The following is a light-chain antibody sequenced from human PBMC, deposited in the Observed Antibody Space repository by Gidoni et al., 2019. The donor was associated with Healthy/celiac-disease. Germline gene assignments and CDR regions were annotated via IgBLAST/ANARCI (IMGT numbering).Light chain of an antibody. Sequence: DIQMPQSPSSLSASVGDRVTITCRASQSISSHLNWYQQKPGKAPKLLIYAASSLQSGVPSRFSGSGSGTDFTLTISSLQPEDFATYYCQQSYSTPPVTFGGGTKVEIK. CDR1: QSISSH. V-gene: IGKV1-39*01. J-gene: IGKJ4*01. CDR2: AAS. CDR3: QQSYSTPPVT.